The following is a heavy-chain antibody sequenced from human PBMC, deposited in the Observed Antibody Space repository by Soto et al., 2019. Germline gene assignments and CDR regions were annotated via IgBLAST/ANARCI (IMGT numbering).Heavy chain of an antibody. J-gene: IGHJ4*02. Sequence: GGSLRLSCAASGFTFTSYAMSWVRQAPGRGLEWVATISSGVGNTYSAEYVKGRFTISRDTSENTLYLQMSSLRAEDTAVYYCARDLNRPVFDYWGPGTLVTVSS. CDR1: GFTFTSYA. CDR3: ARDLNRPVFDY. V-gene: IGHV3-23*01. CDR2: ISSGVGNT.